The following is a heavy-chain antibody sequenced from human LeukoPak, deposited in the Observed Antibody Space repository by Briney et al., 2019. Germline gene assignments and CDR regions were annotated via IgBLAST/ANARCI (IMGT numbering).Heavy chain of an antibody. CDR3: ARELPFDY. Sequence: GGSLRLSCGASGFTFTNYWMPWVRPAPGKGLVWVLRINGDGSITNYADSVKGRFTISRDNTKNTLYLQMNSLRADDTAVYYCARELPFDYWGQGTLVTVSS. CDR2: INGDGSIT. CDR1: GFTFTNYW. J-gene: IGHJ4*02. D-gene: IGHD2-15*01. V-gene: IGHV3-74*01.